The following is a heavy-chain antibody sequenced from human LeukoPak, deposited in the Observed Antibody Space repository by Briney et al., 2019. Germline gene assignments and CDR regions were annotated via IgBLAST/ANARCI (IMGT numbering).Heavy chain of an antibody. Sequence: GGSLRLSCAASGFTFSSYSMNWVRQAPGKGLEWVSSISSSSSYIYYADSVKGRFTISRDNAKNSLFLQMNSLRAEDTAVYYCARTSTEYYDILTGYYIDLFSFDYWGQGTLVTVSS. D-gene: IGHD3-9*01. V-gene: IGHV3-21*01. CDR3: ARTSTEYYDILTGYYIDLFSFDY. CDR1: GFTFSSYS. CDR2: ISSSSSYI. J-gene: IGHJ4*02.